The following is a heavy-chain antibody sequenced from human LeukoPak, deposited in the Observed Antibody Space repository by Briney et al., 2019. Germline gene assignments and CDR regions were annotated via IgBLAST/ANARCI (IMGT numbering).Heavy chain of an antibody. V-gene: IGHV5-51*01. CDR1: GYSFTTYW. Sequence: GESLKISFKGSGYSFTTYWIGWVRQMPGKGLEWMGIIYPGDSDTRYSPSFQGQVTISVDKSISTAYLQWSSLKASDTAMYYCARQRYSGSYLGFDPWAREPWSPSPQ. J-gene: IGHJ5*02. D-gene: IGHD1-26*01. CDR2: IYPGDSDT. CDR3: ARQRYSGSYLGFDP.